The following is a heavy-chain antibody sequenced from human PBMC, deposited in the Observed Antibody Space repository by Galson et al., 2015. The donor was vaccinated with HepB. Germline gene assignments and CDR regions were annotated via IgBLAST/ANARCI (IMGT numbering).Heavy chain of an antibody. CDR3: ARAHSPPVATNLVVGYFDY. CDR1: GFTFSDYG. V-gene: IGHV3-30*19. J-gene: IGHJ4*02. CDR2: IWYDGSNK. Sequence: SLRLSCAASGFTFSDYGMHWVRQAPGKGLEWVGVIWYDGSNKYYADSVKGRFTISRGNSKNTLYLQMNSLRVEDTAVYYCARAHSPPVATNLVVGYFDYWGQGTLVTVAA. D-gene: IGHD5-24*01.